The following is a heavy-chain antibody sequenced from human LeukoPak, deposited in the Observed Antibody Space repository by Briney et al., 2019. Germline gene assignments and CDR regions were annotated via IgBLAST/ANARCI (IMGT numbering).Heavy chain of an antibody. V-gene: IGHV4-39*07. CDR3: ARDRMGFLEWLAGFDP. D-gene: IGHD3-3*01. CDR1: GGSISSSSYY. J-gene: IGHJ5*02. CDR2: IYYSGST. Sequence: PSETLSLTCTVSGGSISSSSYYWGWIRQPPGKGLEWIGSIYYSGSTYYNPSLKSRVTISVDTSKNQFSLKLSSVTAADTAVYYCARDRMGFLEWLAGFDPWGQGTLVTVSS.